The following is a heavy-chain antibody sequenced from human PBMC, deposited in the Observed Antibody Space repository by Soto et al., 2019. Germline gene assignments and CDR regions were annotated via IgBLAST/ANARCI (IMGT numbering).Heavy chain of an antibody. CDR3: ARDFFYYDSSGYYYSPGY. Sequence: PGGSLRLSCAASGFTFSSYGMHWVRQAPGKGLEWVAVIWYDGSNKYYADSVKGRFTISRDNSKNTLYLQMNSLRAEDTAVYYCARDFFYYDSSGYYYSPGYWGQGTLVTVSS. CDR1: GFTFSSYG. J-gene: IGHJ4*02. CDR2: IWYDGSNK. D-gene: IGHD3-22*01. V-gene: IGHV3-33*01.